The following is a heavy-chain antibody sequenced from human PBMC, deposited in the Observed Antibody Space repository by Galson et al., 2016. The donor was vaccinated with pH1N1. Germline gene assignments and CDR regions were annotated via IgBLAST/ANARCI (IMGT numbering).Heavy chain of an antibody. CDR2: IIPIFGTA. CDR3: ASPSRPPREIHLWSPNDAFDI. D-gene: IGHD5-18*01. V-gene: IGHV1-69*13. Sequence: SVKVSCKASGGTFSSYAINWVRQAPGQGLEWMGGIIPIFGTANYAQKFQGRVTITADESTSTAYMELSSLSSEDTAVYYCASPSRPPREIHLWSPNDAFDIGGQGTMVTVSS. J-gene: IGHJ3*02. CDR1: GGTFSSYA.